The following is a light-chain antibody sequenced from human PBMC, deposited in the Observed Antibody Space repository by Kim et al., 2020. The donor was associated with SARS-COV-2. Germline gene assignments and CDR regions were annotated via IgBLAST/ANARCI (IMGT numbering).Light chain of an antibody. CDR3: QQFNSDSTT. CDR2: KAS. CDR1: QNIDDW. V-gene: IGKV1-5*03. Sequence: ASVGDRVTITCRASQNIDDWLAWYQQKSGKAPTLLIYKASALEFGVPSRFSGSGYGTEFTLTISSLQPDDFATYYCQQFNSDSTTFGQGTRLEIK. J-gene: IGKJ5*01.